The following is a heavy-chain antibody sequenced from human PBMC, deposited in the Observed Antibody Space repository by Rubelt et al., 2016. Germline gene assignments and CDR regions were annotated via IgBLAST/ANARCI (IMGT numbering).Heavy chain of an antibody. V-gene: IGHV3-66*01. Sequence: GGGLVQPGGSLRLSCAASGFTVSTNFMNWVRQAPGKGLEWVSVLYSGGSTYYADSVKGRFTMSRDSSENTLYLQMNSLRAEDTAVYYCTAGIGMVQAYWGQGTLVTVSS. CDR2: LYSGGST. CDR3: TAGIGMVQAY. CDR1: GFTVSTNF. J-gene: IGHJ4*02. D-gene: IGHD1-26*01.